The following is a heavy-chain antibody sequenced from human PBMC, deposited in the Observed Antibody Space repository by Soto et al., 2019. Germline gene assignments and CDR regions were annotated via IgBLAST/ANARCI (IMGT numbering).Heavy chain of an antibody. D-gene: IGHD3-10*01. V-gene: IGHV3-43D*04. J-gene: IGHJ6*02. CDR1: GFTLRSYE. CDR3: AKDIGGYYGSGSYLPLDYYYGMDV. Sequence: GGSLRLSCAASGFTLRSYEMHWVRQAPGKGLEWVSLISWDGGSTYYADSVKGRFTISRDNSKNSLYLQMNSLRAEDTALYYCAKDIGGYYGSGSYLPLDYYYGMDVWGQGTTVTVSS. CDR2: ISWDGGST.